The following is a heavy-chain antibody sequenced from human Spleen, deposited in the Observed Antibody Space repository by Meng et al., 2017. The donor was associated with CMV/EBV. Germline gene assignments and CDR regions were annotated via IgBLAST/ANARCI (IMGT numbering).Heavy chain of an antibody. CDR3: ARDRGWLAVDGGMDV. D-gene: IGHD6-19*01. J-gene: IGHJ6*02. Sequence: ASVKVSCKASGYTFSNHGICWVRQAPGQGLEWMGWINTYNGKTNYAEKVQGRITMTTDPSTSTAYMELRSLRFDDTAVYYCARDRGWLAVDGGMDVWGQGTTVTVSS. V-gene: IGHV1-18*01. CDR1: GYTFSNHG. CDR2: INTYNGKT.